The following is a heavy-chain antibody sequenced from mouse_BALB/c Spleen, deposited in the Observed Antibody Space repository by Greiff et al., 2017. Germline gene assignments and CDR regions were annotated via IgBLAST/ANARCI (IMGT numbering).Heavy chain of an antibody. D-gene: IGHD2-3*01. J-gene: IGHJ2*01. CDR2: ISDGGSYT. CDR3: ARDPLYDGYGDYFDY. CDR1: GFTFSDYY. V-gene: IGHV5-4*02. Sequence: EVMLVESGGGLVKPGGSLKLSCAASGFTFSDYYMYWVRQTPEKRLEWVATISDGGSYTYYPDSVKGRFTISRDNAKNNLYLQMSSLKSEDTAMYYCARDPLYDGYGDYFDYWGQGTTLTVSS.